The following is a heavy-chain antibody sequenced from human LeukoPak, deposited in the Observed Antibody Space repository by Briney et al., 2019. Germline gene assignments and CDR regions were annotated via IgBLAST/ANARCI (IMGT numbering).Heavy chain of an antibody. CDR1: GFNFGEYA. CDR2: IKWNSDDI. D-gene: IGHD6-25*01. Sequence: GSSLRLSCVGSGFNFGEYAMLWLRQAPGKGLEGVAGIKWNSDDIGYAGSVKGRFTISRDNAKNYLYLQMDSLRPDDTALYFCAKDFGGSGKNYLDVWGKGTTVIVSS. J-gene: IGHJ6*03. V-gene: IGHV3-9*01. CDR3: AKDFGGSGKNYLDV.